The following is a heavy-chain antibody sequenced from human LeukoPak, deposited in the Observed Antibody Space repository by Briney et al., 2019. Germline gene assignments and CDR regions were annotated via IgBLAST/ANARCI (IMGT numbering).Heavy chain of an antibody. CDR1: GYTFTGYY. Sequence: GASVKVSCKASGYTFTGYYMHWVRQAPGQGLEWMGWINPNSGGTNYAQKFQGRVTMTRDTSISTAYMELSRLRSDDTAVYYCARYPKRITMVRGVNNWFDPWGQGTLVTVSS. CDR3: ARYPKRITMVRGVNNWFDP. V-gene: IGHV1-2*02. D-gene: IGHD3-10*01. J-gene: IGHJ5*02. CDR2: INPNSGGT.